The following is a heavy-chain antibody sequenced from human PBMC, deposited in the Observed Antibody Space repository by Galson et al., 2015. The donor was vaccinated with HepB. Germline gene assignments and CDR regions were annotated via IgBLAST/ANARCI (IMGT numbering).Heavy chain of an antibody. CDR3: ARHSSSSTFYLDAFEI. CDR2: IYPGDSDT. J-gene: IGHJ3*02. D-gene: IGHD2/OR15-2a*01. V-gene: IGHV5-51*01. Sequence: QSGAEVKKPGESLKISCKGSGYTFTTYWIGWVRQMPGKGLEWMGIIYPGDSDTIYSPSFQGQVTISADKSIGTAYLQWSSLKASDTAMYYCARHSSSSTFYLDAFEIWGQGTMVTVSS. CDR1: GYTFTTYW.